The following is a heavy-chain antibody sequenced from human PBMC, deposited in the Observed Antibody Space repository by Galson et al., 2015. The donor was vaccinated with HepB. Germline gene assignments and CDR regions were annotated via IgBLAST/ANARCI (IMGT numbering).Heavy chain of an antibody. CDR1: GYTFTDYA. CDR3: ARDSGGQWLINYPST. Sequence: SVKVSCKASGYTFTDYAIHWVRQAPGQSLEWMGWINAGNDNTKYSPKFQGRVTITGDTSASTAYMELSSVKSEDTAVYYCARDSGGQWLINYPSTWGQGTLVTVSS. J-gene: IGHJ4*02. D-gene: IGHD6-19*01. V-gene: IGHV1-3*01. CDR2: INAGNDNT.